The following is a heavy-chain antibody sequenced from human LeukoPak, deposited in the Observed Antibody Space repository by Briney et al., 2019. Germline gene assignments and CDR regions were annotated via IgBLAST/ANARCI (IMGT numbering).Heavy chain of an antibody. J-gene: IGHJ5*02. Sequence: SETLSLTCTVSGGSISSSYYYWGWIRQPPGKGLEWIGSIYYSGSTYYNPSLKSRVTISVDTSKNQFSLKLSSVTAADTAVYYCARTSRRGDPRYNWFDPWGQGTLVTVSS. V-gene: IGHV4-39*07. CDR3: ARTSRRGDPRYNWFDP. D-gene: IGHD2-21*02. CDR1: GGSISSSYYY. CDR2: IYYSGST.